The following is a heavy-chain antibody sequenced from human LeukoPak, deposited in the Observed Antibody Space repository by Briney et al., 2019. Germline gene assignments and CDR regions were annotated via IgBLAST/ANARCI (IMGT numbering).Heavy chain of an antibody. CDR3: ARDLNDISTGYYRGGY. Sequence: ASVKVSCKASGYTFTSFGISWVRQAPGQGLEWMGWINVYNGNTNYAQKLQGRVTMTTDTSTSTAYMELRSLRSDDTAVYYCARDLNDISTGYYRGGYWGQGTLVTVSP. CDR1: GYTFTSFG. D-gene: IGHD3-9*01. J-gene: IGHJ4*02. CDR2: INVYNGNT. V-gene: IGHV1-18*01.